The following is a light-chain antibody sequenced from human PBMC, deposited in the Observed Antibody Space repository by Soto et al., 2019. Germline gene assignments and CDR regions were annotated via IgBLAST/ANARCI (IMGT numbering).Light chain of an antibody. Sequence: DIVMTQSPDSLAVSLGERATINCKSSQSVLSSSNNKNYLAWYQRKPGQPPKLLIYWASTRESGVPDRFSGSGSGTDFTLTISSRQAEDVAVYYCQQYYSTPRTFGQGTKVEIK. V-gene: IGKV4-1*01. CDR3: QQYYSTPRT. CDR2: WAS. CDR1: QSVLSSSNNKNY. J-gene: IGKJ1*01.